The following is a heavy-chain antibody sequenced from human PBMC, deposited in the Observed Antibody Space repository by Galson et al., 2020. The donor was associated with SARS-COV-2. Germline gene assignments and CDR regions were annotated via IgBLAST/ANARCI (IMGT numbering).Heavy chain of an antibody. CDR1: GFTFRNYW. Sequence: GGSLRLSCATSGFTFRNYWMTWVRQAPGKGLEWVASINEDGSEKFYVGSVKGRFTISRDNAKNSLYLQMNSLRAGDTAVHYCARGDYYEATGFYSLYYFMDVWGKGTTVTVSS. D-gene: IGHD3-22*01. CDR2: INEDGSEK. V-gene: IGHV3-7*03. J-gene: IGHJ6*03. CDR3: ARGDYYEATGFYSLYYFMDV.